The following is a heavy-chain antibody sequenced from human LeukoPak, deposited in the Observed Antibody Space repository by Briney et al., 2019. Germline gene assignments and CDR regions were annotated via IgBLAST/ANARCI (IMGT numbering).Heavy chain of an antibody. CDR1: GYTFTSYY. V-gene: IGHV1-46*01. D-gene: IGHD2-2*01. CDR2: INPSGGST. Sequence: ASVKVSCKASGYTFTSYYMHWVRRAPGQGLEWMGIINPSGGSTSYAQKFQGRVTMTRDTSTSTVYMELSSLRSEDTAVYYCARARYCSSTSCYVPDWFDPWGQGTPVTVSS. J-gene: IGHJ5*02. CDR3: ARARYCSSTSCYVPDWFDP.